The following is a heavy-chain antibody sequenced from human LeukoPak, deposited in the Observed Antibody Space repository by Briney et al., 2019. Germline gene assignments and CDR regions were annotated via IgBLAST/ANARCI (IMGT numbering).Heavy chain of an antibody. CDR2: INPNSGGT. V-gene: IGHV1-2*02. J-gene: IGHJ4*02. CDR3: ARAIGGSGSYSFDY. CDR1: GYTFTSYG. D-gene: IGHD3-10*01. Sequence: ASVKVSCKASGYTFTSYGISWVRQAPGQGLEWMGWINPNSGGTNYAQKFQGRVTMTRDTSISTAYMELSRLRSDDTAVYYCARAIGGSGSYSFDYWGQGTLVTVSS.